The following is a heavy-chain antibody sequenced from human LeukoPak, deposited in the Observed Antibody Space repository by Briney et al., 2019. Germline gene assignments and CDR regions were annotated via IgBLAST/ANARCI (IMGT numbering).Heavy chain of an antibody. CDR3: ARDLRGSGSYIFYYYYGMDV. D-gene: IGHD3-10*01. CDR1: GYTFTSYY. CDR2: INSSGGGT. V-gene: IGHV1-46*01. Sequence: ASVKVSCKASGYTFTSYYMHWVRQAPGQGLEWMGIINSSGGGTSYAQKFQGRVTMTRDTSTSTVYMELSSLRSDDTAVYYCARDLRGSGSYIFYYYYGMDVWGQGTTVTVSS. J-gene: IGHJ6*02.